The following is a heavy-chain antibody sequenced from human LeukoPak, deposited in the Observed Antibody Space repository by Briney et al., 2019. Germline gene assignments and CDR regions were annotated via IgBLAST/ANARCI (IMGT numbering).Heavy chain of an antibody. CDR2: ISSSGRNI. J-gene: IGHJ4*02. CDR3: ARDLVQLWSKDF. CDR1: GFSFGDYY. D-gene: IGHD5-18*01. Sequence: PGGSLRLSCAASGFSFGDYYMGWIRQAPGKGLEWVSYISSSGRNIYYADSVKGRFTISRDNAKNSLYLQMNSLRAEDTAVYYCARDLVQLWSKDFWGQGTLVTVSS. V-gene: IGHV3-11*04.